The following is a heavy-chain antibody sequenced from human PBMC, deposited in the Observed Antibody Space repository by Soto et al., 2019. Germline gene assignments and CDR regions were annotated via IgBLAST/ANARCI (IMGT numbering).Heavy chain of an antibody. D-gene: IGHD4-17*01. CDR2: ISYSGFA. CDR1: GGSISPYY. V-gene: IGHV4-59*01. CDR3: ASLERTVTSYYYYYGLDG. Sequence: SETLSLTCTVSGGSISPYYWSWIRQPPGKGLEWIGHISYSGFANYNPSLNGRLTISVDTSKNQLSLKLSSVTAADTAVYYCASLERTVTSYYYYYGLDGWGQGTTVTVSS. J-gene: IGHJ6*02.